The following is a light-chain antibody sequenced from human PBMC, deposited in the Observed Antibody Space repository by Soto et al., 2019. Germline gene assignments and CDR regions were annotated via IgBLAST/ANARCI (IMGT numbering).Light chain of an antibody. Sequence: QSALTQPASVSGSPGQSITISCTGTNSDVESYNLVSWFRQHPGEAPKLIVYEGTKRPSGVSNRFSGSKSGNPASLTISGLQAEDEANYYCCSYAGTATVVGTGTKVTVL. CDR1: NSDVESYNL. V-gene: IGLV2-23*03. CDR3: CSYAGTATV. J-gene: IGLJ1*01. CDR2: EGT.